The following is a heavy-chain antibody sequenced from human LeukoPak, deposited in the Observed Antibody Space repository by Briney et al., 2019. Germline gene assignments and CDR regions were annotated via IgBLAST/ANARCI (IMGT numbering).Heavy chain of an antibody. D-gene: IGHD5-24*01. Sequence: GGSLRLSCAASGFTFSSYAIHWVRQAPVKGLEWVAVISYDGSDKYYADSVKGRFSISRDNSKNTLYLQMNSLRAEDTAVYYCARSRDGYNYAFDYWGQGTLVTVSS. CDR1: GFTFSSYA. V-gene: IGHV3-30-3*01. CDR3: ARSRDGYNYAFDY. CDR2: ISYDGSDK. J-gene: IGHJ4*02.